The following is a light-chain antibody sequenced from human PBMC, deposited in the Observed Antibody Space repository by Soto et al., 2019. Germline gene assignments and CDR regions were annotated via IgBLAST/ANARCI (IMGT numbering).Light chain of an antibody. V-gene: IGLV2-14*03. CDR1: SGYVGASNF. J-gene: IGLJ2*01. CDR2: DVS. Sequence: QSVLTQPASVSGSPGQSITISCTGTSGYVGASNFVSWYQHHPGKAPKLIIYDVSNPPSGTSYRFSASRSGNTASLTISGVQAEDEAYYYCASHPTTTTPVVFGGGTKLTVL. CDR3: ASHPTTTTPVV.